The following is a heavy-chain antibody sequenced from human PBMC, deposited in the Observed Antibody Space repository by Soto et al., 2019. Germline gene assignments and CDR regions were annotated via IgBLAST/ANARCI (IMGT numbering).Heavy chain of an antibody. CDR3: ARDAASGSYLDY. CDR2: IYTSGST. J-gene: IGHJ4*02. CDR1: GGPISSYY. D-gene: IGHD1-26*01. Sequence: SETLSLTCTVSGGPISSYYWSWIRQPAGKGLGWIGRIYTSGSTNYNPSLKSRVTMSVDTSKNQFSLKLSSVTAADTAVYYCARDAASGSYLDYWGQGTLVTVSS. V-gene: IGHV4-4*07.